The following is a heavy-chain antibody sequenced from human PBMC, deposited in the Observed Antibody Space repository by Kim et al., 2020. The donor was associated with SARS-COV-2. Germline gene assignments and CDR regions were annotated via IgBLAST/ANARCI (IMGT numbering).Heavy chain of an antibody. Sequence: YADSVKGRFTISRDNSKTTLYLQMNSLRAEDTAVYYCARGSIYYYYGMDVWGQGTTVTVSS. J-gene: IGHJ6*02. D-gene: IGHD3-3*02. V-gene: IGHV3-33*01. CDR3: ARGSIYYYYGMDV.